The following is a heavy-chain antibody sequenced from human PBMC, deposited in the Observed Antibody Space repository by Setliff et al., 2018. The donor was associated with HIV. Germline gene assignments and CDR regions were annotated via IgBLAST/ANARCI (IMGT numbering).Heavy chain of an antibody. CDR3: ARRIYGNNPYFDY. J-gene: IGHJ4*02. V-gene: IGHV4-38-2*01. Sequence: SETLSLTCGVSGYSISSGYYWGWIRQPPGKGLEWIGSIYHNGNTYYNPSLKSRVTISVDTSQNQFSLQLSSVTAADTSIYYCARRIYGNNPYFDYWSQGTLVTVAS. D-gene: IGHD4-17*01. CDR1: GYSISSGYY. CDR2: IYHNGNT.